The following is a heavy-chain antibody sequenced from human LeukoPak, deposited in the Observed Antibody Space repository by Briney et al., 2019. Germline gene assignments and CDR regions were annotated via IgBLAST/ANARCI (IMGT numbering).Heavy chain of an antibody. J-gene: IGHJ4*02. D-gene: IGHD6-13*01. V-gene: IGHV3-23*01. CDR2: ISRRDDYT. CDR3: GVYSSSWHDY. Sequence: GGSLRLSCAASGFAFSSYAMSWVRQPPGKGLEWVSVISRRDDYTYYADSVKGRFTISRDNSKNTLYLQMNTLRAEDTAVYYCGVYSSSWHDYWGQGTLVTVSS. CDR1: GFAFSSYA.